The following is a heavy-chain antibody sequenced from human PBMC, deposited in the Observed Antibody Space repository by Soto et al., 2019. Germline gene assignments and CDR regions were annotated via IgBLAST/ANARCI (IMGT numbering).Heavy chain of an antibody. CDR1: GFTFSNAW. J-gene: IGHJ6*03. D-gene: IGHD7-27*01. Sequence: GGSLRLSCAASGFTFSNAWMSWVRQAPGKGLEWVGRIKSKTDGGTTDYAAPVKGRFTISRDDSKNTLYLQMNSLKTEDTAVYYCTTDPWGSGRYNYYMDVWGKGTTVTVSS. CDR2: IKSKTDGGTT. V-gene: IGHV3-15*01. CDR3: TTDPWGSGRYNYYMDV.